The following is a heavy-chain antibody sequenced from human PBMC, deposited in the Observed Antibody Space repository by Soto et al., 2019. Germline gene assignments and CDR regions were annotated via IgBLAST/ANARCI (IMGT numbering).Heavy chain of an antibody. J-gene: IGHJ4*02. Sequence: QVQLVESGGGVVQAGRSLRLSCAASGFTFSSYALHWVRQAPGKGLDWVAFISYDGSREYYADSVKGRFSISKDRSMNTLYLQMNNLRTEDTGIYYCAKSLWTLDLGESFDYWGQGSLVTVSS. CDR3: AKSLWTLDLGESFDY. CDR1: GFTFSSYA. D-gene: IGHD3-10*01. V-gene: IGHV3-30-3*02. CDR2: ISYDGSRE.